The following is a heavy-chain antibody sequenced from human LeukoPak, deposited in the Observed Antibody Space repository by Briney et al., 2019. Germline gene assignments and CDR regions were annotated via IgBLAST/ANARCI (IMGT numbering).Heavy chain of an antibody. V-gene: IGHV4-61*01. Sequence: PSETLSLTCTVSGGSVSSGSYYWSWIRQPPGKGLEWIGYIYYSGSTNYNPSLKSRVTISVDTSKNQFSLKLSSVTAADTAVYYCARLVDSGYDLDAFDIWGQGTMVTVSS. CDR1: GGSVSSGSYY. CDR3: ARLVDSGYDLDAFDI. D-gene: IGHD5-12*01. CDR2: IYYSGST. J-gene: IGHJ3*02.